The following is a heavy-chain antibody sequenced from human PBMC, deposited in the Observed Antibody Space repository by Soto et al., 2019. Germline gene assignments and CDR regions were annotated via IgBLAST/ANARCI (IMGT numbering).Heavy chain of an antibody. CDR1: GGSVSSGSYY. CDR2: IYYSGST. Sequence: SETLSLTCTVSGGSVSSGSYYWSWIRQPPGKGLEWIGYIYYSGSTNYNPSLKSRVTISVDTSKNQFSLKLSSVTAADTAVYYCARDAGYIPMGGMDVWGQGTTVTVSS. CDR3: ARDAGYIPMGGMDV. D-gene: IGHD5-12*01. V-gene: IGHV4-61*01. J-gene: IGHJ6*02.